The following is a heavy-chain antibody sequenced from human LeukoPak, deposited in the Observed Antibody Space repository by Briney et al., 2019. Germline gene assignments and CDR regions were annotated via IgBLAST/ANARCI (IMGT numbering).Heavy chain of an antibody. CDR2: IYPGDSDT. Sequence: GESLKISCKGSGYSFTSYWIGWVRQMPGKGLEWMGIIYPGDSDTRYSPSFQGQVTISADKSISTAYLQWSSLKASDTAMYYCARHRGPVWFGELFDAFDIWGQGTMVTVSS. CDR3: ARHRGPVWFGELFDAFDI. D-gene: IGHD3-10*01. V-gene: IGHV5-51*01. CDR1: GYSFTSYW. J-gene: IGHJ3*02.